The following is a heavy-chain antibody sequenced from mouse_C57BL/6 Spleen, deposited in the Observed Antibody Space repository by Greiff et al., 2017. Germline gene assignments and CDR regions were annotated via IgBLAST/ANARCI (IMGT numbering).Heavy chain of an antibody. CDR1: GYTFTSYW. Sequence: QVQLQQPGAELVMPGASVKLSCKASGYTFTSYWMHWVKQRPGQGLEWIGEFDPSDSYTNYNQKFKGKSTLTVDESSSTAYMQLSSLTSEDSAVYYCAISELRRDYFDYWGQGTTLTVSS. V-gene: IGHV1-69*01. D-gene: IGHD2-12*01. CDR2: FDPSDSYT. CDR3: AISELRRDYFDY. J-gene: IGHJ2*01.